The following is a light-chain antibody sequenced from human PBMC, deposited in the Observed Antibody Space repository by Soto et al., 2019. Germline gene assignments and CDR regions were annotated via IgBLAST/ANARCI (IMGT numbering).Light chain of an antibody. V-gene: IGLV2-14*01. CDR3: SSYTSSSTHG. CDR1: SSDVGGYNY. Sequence: QSVLTQPASVSGSPGQSITISCTGTSSDVGGYNYVSWYQQHPGKAPKLMIYDVSNRPSGVSNRFSGSKSGNTASLTISGFQAEDEADYYCSSYTSSSTHGFGTGTKVTVL. J-gene: IGLJ1*01. CDR2: DVS.